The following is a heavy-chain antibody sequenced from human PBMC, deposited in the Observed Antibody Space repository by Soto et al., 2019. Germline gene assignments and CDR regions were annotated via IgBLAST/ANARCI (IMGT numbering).Heavy chain of an antibody. V-gene: IGHV1-3*01. J-gene: IGHJ4*02. CDR3: ARDLSQGYYYGSEYFDY. Sequence: ASVKVSCKASGYTFTSYAMHWVRQAPGQRLEWMGWINAGNGNTKYSQKFQGRVTITRDTSASTAYMELSSLRSEDTAVYYCARDLSQGYYYGSEYFDYWGQGTLVTVSS. CDR1: GYTFTSYA. D-gene: IGHD3-10*01. CDR2: INAGNGNT.